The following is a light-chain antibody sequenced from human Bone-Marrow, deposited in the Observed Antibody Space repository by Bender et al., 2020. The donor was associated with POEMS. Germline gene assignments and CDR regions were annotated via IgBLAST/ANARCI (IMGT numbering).Light chain of an antibody. Sequence: QSVLTQPPSASGTPGQSVTISCSGTSSNFGNNAANWYQHVPGTAPELLIYSNNQRPSGVPDRFSASTSGTSASLAISGLHSDDEADYYCSSWDGSLNGWVFGGGTKLTVL. CDR1: SSNFGNNA. V-gene: IGLV1-44*01. CDR2: SNN. J-gene: IGLJ3*02. CDR3: SSWDGSLNGWV.